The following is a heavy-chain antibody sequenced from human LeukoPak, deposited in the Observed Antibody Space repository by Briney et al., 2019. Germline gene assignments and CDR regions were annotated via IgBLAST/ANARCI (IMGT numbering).Heavy chain of an antibody. V-gene: IGHV1-18*01. CDR2: ISAYNGNT. D-gene: IGHD2-21*01. J-gene: IGHJ4*02. Sequence: VASVKVSCKASGGTFSSYAISWVRQAPGQGLEWMGWISAYNGNTNYAQKLQGRVTMTTDTSTSTAYMELRSLRSDDTAVYYCARDCARRALDYWGQGTLVTVSS. CDR3: ARDCARRALDY. CDR1: GGTFSSYA.